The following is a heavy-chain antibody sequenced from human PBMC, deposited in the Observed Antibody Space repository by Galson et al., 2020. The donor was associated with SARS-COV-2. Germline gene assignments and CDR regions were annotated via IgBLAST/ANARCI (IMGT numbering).Heavy chain of an antibody. CDR3: AKPWGGYAHYHYGMDL. CDR2: TSYDGSNK. V-gene: IGHV3-30*18. J-gene: IGHJ6*02. Sequence: GGSLRLSCVASGFTFDRYGMHWVRQAPGKGLEWVAVTSYDGSNKYYADSVMGRFTISRDNSKNTVYLQMNSLRAEDTAVYYCAKPWGGYAHYHYGMDLWGQGTTVTISS. D-gene: IGHD5-12*01. CDR1: GFTFDRYG.